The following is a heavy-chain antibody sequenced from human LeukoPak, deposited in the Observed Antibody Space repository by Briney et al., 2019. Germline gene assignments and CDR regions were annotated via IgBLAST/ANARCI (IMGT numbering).Heavy chain of an antibody. CDR1: GFTFSSYW. CDR3: ARGGGLDV. V-gene: IGHV3-7*03. Sequence: GGSLRLSCAASGFTFSSYWMNWARQAPGKGLEWVASINHNGNVNYYVDSVKGRFTISRDNAKNSLYLQMSNLRAEDTAVYFCARGGGLDVWGQGTTVTVSS. CDR2: INHNGNVN. J-gene: IGHJ6*02. D-gene: IGHD3-16*01.